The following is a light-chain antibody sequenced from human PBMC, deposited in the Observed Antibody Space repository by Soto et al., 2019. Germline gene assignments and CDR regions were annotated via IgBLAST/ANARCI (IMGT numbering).Light chain of an antibody. J-gene: IGLJ1*01. CDR2: DVG. CDR1: SRAFGGSNH. V-gene: IGLV2-14*03. Sequence: QSALTQPASVSGSPGQSITISCTGTSRAFGGSNHVSWYQQHLGKAPKLLIYDVGNRPSGISDRFSGSKSGNTASLTISGLLTEDEADYFCSSYRSSSSPPFVFGTGTKLTVL. CDR3: SSYRSSSSPPFV.